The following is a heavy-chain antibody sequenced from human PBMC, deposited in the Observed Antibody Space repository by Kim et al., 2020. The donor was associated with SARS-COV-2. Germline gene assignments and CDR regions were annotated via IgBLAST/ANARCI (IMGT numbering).Heavy chain of an antibody. J-gene: IGHJ4*02. V-gene: IGHV3-9*01. CDR3: AREPIVGATTAFDY. D-gene: IGHD1-26*01. Sequence: ADAMKGRFTISRDNAKNSLYLQMNSLRAEDTALYYCAREPIVGATTAFDYWGQGTLVTVSS.